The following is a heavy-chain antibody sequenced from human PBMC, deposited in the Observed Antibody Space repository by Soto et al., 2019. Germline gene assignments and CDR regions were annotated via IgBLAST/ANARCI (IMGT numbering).Heavy chain of an antibody. CDR3: ARHSADYDFWSGFDY. V-gene: IGHV4-39*01. J-gene: IGHJ4*02. Sequence: PSETLSLTCTVSGGSISSSSYYWGWIRQPPGKGLEWIRSIYYSGSTYYNPSLKSRVTISVDTSKNQFSLKLSSVTAADTAVYYCARHSADYDFWSGFDYWGQGTLVTVSS. D-gene: IGHD3-3*01. CDR1: GGSISSSSYY. CDR2: IYYSGST.